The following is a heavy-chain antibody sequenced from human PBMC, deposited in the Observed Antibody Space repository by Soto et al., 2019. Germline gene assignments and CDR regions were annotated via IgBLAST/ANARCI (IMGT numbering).Heavy chain of an antibody. J-gene: IGHJ4*02. Sequence: NPGGSLRLSCAASRFNFITYSLICVRQPPRQWLEWVASISSSAVYIDYADSVKGRFTISRDNANNSLYLQMNSLRAEDTATYYCVRDGLDYYDTARLYFDKWGQGTLVTVSS. V-gene: IGHV3-21*01. CDR3: VRDGLDYYDTARLYFDK. CDR2: ISSSAVYI. CDR1: RFNFITYS. D-gene: IGHD3-22*01.